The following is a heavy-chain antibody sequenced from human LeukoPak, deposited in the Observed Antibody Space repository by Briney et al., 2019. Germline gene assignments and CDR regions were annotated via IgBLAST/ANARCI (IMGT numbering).Heavy chain of an antibody. CDR2: IYYSGST. CDR3: TRGGGSGWFDIGY. J-gene: IGHJ4*02. CDR1: GGSISSSSYY. D-gene: IGHD6-19*01. V-gene: IGHV4-39*07. Sequence: SETLSLTCTVSGGSISSSSYYWGWIRQPPGKGLEWIGSIYYSGSTYYNPSLKSRVTISVDTSKNQFSLKLSSVTAADTAVYYCTRGGGSGWFDIGYWGQGTLVTVSS.